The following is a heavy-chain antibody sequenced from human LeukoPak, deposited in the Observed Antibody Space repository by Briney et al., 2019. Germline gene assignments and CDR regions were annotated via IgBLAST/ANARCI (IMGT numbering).Heavy chain of an antibody. D-gene: IGHD6-19*01. Sequence: SVKASCKASGGTFSSYAISWVRQAPGQGLEWMGGIIPIFGTANYAQKFQGRVTITADESTSTAYMELSSLRSEDTAVYYCARDSAVASYYYYYMDVWGKGTTVTISS. J-gene: IGHJ6*03. V-gene: IGHV1-69*13. CDR2: IIPIFGTA. CDR3: ARDSAVASYYYYYMDV. CDR1: GGTFSSYA.